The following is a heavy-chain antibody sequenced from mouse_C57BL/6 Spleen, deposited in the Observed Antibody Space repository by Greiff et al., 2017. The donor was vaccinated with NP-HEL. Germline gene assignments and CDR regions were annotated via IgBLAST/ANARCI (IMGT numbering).Heavy chain of an antibody. V-gene: IGHV2-2*01. D-gene: IGHD1-1*01. CDR1: GFSLTSYG. J-gene: IGHJ3*01. CDR3: ARRDYYGCFAY. Sequence: QVQLQQSGPGLVQPSQSLSITCTVSGFSLTSYGVHWVRQSPGKGLEWLGVIWSGGSTDYNAAFISRLSISKDNSKSQVFFKMNSLQADDTAIYYCARRDYYGCFAYWGQGTLVTVSA. CDR2: IWSGGST.